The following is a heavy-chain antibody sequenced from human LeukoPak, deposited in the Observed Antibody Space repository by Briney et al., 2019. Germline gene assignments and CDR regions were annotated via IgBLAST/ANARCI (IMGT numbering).Heavy chain of an antibody. D-gene: IGHD3-9*01. V-gene: IGHV7-4-1*02. CDR3: ARAYYYDILTGYSQGYYYYYYMDV. Sequence: ASVKVSCKASGYTFTSYAMNWVRQAPGQGLEWMGWINTNTGNPTYAQGFTGRFVFSLDTSVSTAYLQISSLKAEDTAVYYCARAYYYDILTGYSQGYYYYYYMDVWGKGTTVTVSS. CDR1: GYTFTSYA. J-gene: IGHJ6*03. CDR2: INTNTGNP.